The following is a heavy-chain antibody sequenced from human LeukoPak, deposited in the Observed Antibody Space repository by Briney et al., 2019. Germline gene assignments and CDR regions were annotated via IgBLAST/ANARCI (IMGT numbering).Heavy chain of an antibody. Sequence: GGSLRLSCAASGFTFSSYSMNWVRQAPGKGLEWVSSISSSSSYIYYADSEKGRFTISRDNAKNSLYLQMNSLRAEDTAVYYCARDFEYYYGSGSYYNPLDYWGQGTLVTVSS. V-gene: IGHV3-21*01. D-gene: IGHD3-10*01. J-gene: IGHJ4*02. CDR3: ARDFEYYYGSGSYYNPLDY. CDR1: GFTFSSYS. CDR2: ISSSSSYI.